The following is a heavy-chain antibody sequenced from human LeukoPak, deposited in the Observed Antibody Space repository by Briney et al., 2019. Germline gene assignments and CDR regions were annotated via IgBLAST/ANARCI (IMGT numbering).Heavy chain of an antibody. V-gene: IGHV1-46*01. J-gene: IGHJ4*02. CDR2: IRPGDNRM. D-gene: IGHD3-16*01. Sequence: ASVKVSCKASGYTFTAYYIQWVRQAPGQGPEWMGTIRPGDNRMSYAQKFQGRVTMTRDMSTTTGYMELSSLRSGDTAVYYCVREKSGGTYDYWGQGTLVTVSS. CDR1: GYTFTAYY. CDR3: VREKSGGTYDY.